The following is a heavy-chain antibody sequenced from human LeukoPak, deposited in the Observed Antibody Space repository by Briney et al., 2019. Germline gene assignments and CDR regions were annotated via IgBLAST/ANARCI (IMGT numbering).Heavy chain of an antibody. Sequence: TGGSLRLSCAASGFTFSSYGMHWIRQAPGRGLEWVSVIYSGDTTYYADSVKGRFTISRDTSKNTLYLQMNSLRPEDTAVYYCARDLYLSRWGQGTLVTVSS. V-gene: IGHV3-NL1*01. CDR2: IYSGDTT. D-gene: IGHD2/OR15-2a*01. J-gene: IGHJ4*02. CDR3: ARDLYLSR. CDR1: GFTFSSYG.